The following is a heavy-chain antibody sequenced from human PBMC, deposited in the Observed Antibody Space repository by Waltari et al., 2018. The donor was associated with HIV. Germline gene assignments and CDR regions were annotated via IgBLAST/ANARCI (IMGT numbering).Heavy chain of an antibody. CDR2: IYPGDTDT. V-gene: IGHV5-51*03. D-gene: IGHD3-22*01. Sequence: EVQLVQSGAEVKKPGESLKISCKASGYSFTNYWIGWVRQMPGKGLEWMGIIYPGDTDTRYTPSFQGQVTSSADKSISTAYLQWSSLKASDTAMYYCATSRSTYYDTGGYFDYWGQGTLVTVSS. J-gene: IGHJ4*02. CDR3: ATSRSTYYDTGGYFDY. CDR1: GYSFTNYW.